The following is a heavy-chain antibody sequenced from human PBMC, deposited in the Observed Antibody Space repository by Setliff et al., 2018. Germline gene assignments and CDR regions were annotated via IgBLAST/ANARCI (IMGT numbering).Heavy chain of an antibody. V-gene: IGHV4-59*12. CDR3: ARCGIAAAGMNRRPRSGPCRFAFDI. J-gene: IGHJ3*02. Sequence: SETLSLTCNVSGGSISTYHWSWIRQPPGKRLEWIGYIYNSGTPNYNPSLKSRVAISVDTSKNQFFLKLSSVTAADTAVYYCARCGIAAAGMNRRPRSGPCRFAFDIWGQGTMVTVSS. D-gene: IGHD6-13*01. CDR1: GGSISTYH. CDR2: IYNSGTP.